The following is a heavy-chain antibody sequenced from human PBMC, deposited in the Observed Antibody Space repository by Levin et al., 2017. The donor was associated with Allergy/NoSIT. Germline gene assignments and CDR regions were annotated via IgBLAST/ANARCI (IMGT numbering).Heavy chain of an antibody. CDR1: GGTFSSYA. CDR2: IIPIFGTA. J-gene: IGHJ4*02. D-gene: IGHD2-2*01. CDR3: ARDSRGCSSTSCYAGASGFDY. V-gene: IGHV1-69*13. Sequence: GASVKVSCKASGGTFSSYAISWVRQAPGQGLEWMGGIIPIFGTANYAQKFQGRVTITADESTSTAYMELSSLRSEDTAVYYCARDSRGCSSTSCYAGASGFDYWGQGTLVTVSS.